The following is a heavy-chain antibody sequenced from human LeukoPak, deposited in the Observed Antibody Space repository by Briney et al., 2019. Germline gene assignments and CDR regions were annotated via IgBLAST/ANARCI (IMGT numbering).Heavy chain of an antibody. Sequence: GASVKVSCKASGGTFSSYAISWVRQAPGQGLEWMGGIIPISGTANYAQKFQGRVTITTDESTSTAYMELSSLRSEDTAVYYCARVPAAAVGYYYYMDVWGKGTTVTVSS. D-gene: IGHD6-13*01. CDR1: GGTFSSYA. J-gene: IGHJ6*03. CDR3: ARVPAAAVGYYYYMDV. V-gene: IGHV1-69*05. CDR2: IIPISGTA.